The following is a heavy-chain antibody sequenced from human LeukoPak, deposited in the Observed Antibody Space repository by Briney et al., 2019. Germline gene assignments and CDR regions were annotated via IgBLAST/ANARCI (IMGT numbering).Heavy chain of an antibody. CDR1: GGSFSGYY. CDR2: INHSGST. V-gene: IGHV4-34*01. CDR3: ARKRLRSFDY. Sequence: SETLSLTCAVYGGSFSGYYWSWIRQPPGKGLEWIGEINHSGSTNYNPSLKGRVTISVDKSKNQFSLKLSSVTAADTAVYYCARKRLRSFDYWGQGTLVTVSS. J-gene: IGHJ4*02. D-gene: IGHD6-25*01.